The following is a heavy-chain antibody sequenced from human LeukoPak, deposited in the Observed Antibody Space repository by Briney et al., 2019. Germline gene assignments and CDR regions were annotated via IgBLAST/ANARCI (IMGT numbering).Heavy chain of an antibody. J-gene: IGHJ6*02. Sequence: SETLSLTCAVSGDSISSSYWWSWVRQPPGKGLEWIGEIYHTGSTNYNPSLKSRVTISIDTSKNQFSLKLSSVTAADTAVYYCARQGWASYYYYGVDVWGQGTTVTVSS. CDR2: IYHTGST. V-gene: IGHV4-4*02. D-gene: IGHD6-19*01. CDR3: ARQGWASYYYYGVDV. CDR1: GDSISSSYW.